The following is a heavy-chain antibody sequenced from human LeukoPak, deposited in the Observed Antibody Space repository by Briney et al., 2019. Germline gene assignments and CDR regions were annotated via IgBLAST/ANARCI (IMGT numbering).Heavy chain of an antibody. CDR2: IRFDGSLQ. Sequence: GGSLRLSCAASGFTFSSYAMHWLRQAPGKRPEWVTFIRFDGSLQYYADSVKGRFTISRDNSKNTLHLQMNSLRPEDTAVYYCARAPRRHCVSDSCYVDWFDPWGQGTLVTVSS. CDR3: ARAPRRHCVSDSCYVDWFDP. V-gene: IGHV3-30*02. CDR1: GFTFSSYA. D-gene: IGHD2-2*01. J-gene: IGHJ5*02.